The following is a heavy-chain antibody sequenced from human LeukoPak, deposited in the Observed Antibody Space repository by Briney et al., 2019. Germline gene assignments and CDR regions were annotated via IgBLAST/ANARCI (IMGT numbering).Heavy chain of an antibody. J-gene: IGHJ4*02. V-gene: IGHV3-23*01. Sequence: GGSLRLSCAASGFTFSSYAMTWVRQAPAKGPEWVSAISGGGDSTYYADSVKGRFTISRDNSKNTLYLQMSSLRVEDAAVYYCAKDYLYRSSSNWGQGTLVTVSS. CDR2: ISGGGDST. D-gene: IGHD6-6*01. CDR3: AKDYLYRSSSN. CDR1: GFTFSSYA.